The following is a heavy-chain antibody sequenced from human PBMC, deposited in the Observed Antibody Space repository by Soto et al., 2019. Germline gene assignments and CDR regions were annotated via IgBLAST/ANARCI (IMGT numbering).Heavy chain of an antibody. J-gene: IGHJ3*02. Sequence: ASVKVSCKASGYTFTSYRITWVRQAPGQGLEWMGWISAYNGNTNYAQKLQDRVTMTTDTSTSTAYMELRSLRSDDTAVYYCARNDYGDYDDALDIWGQGTMVTVSS. V-gene: IGHV1-18*01. CDR2: ISAYNGNT. D-gene: IGHD4-17*01. CDR1: GYTFTSYR. CDR3: ARNDYGDYDDALDI.